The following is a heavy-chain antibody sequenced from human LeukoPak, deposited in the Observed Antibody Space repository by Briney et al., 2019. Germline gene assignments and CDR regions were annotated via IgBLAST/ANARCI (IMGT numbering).Heavy chain of an antibody. D-gene: IGHD4-11*01. V-gene: IGHV1-18*01. Sequence: ASVKVSCKASGDTFTSYGISWVRQAPGQGLEWMGWISAYNGNTNYAQKLQGRVTMSTDTSTSTAYMELRSLRSDDTAVYYCARDRTGTTRYYFDYWGQGTLVTVSS. CDR2: ISAYNGNT. CDR1: GDTFTSYG. J-gene: IGHJ4*02. CDR3: ARDRTGTTRYYFDY.